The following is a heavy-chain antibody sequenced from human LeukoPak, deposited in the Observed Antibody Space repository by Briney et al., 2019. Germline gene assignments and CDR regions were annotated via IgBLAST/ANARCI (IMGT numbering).Heavy chain of an antibody. CDR3: ATPTVDYDFWSGYLRGYYFDY. CDR1: GGSISSSSYY. V-gene: IGHV4-39*01. J-gene: IGHJ4*02. Sequence: KPSETLSLTCTVSGGSISSSSYYWGWIRQPPGKGLEWIWSIYYSGSTYYNPSLKSRITISVDTSKNQFSLKLSSVTAADTAVYYCATPTVDYDFWSGYLRGYYFDYWGQGTLVTVSS. CDR2: IYYSGST. D-gene: IGHD3-3*01.